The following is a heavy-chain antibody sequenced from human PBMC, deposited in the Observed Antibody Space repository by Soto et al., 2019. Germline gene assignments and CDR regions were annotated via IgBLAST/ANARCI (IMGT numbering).Heavy chain of an antibody. D-gene: IGHD6-13*01. CDR3: ARQQQLGR. J-gene: IGHJ4*02. V-gene: IGHV4-59*08. CDR2: IYYTGST. Sequence: QVQLQESGPGLVKPSETLSLTCTVSGGSINSFFWTWIRQPPGKGLEWIGPIYYTGSTAYNPSLKSRVTISVDSAKNQFSLKLTSVTAADTATYYCARQQQLGRWGQGILVAVPS. CDR1: GGSINSFF.